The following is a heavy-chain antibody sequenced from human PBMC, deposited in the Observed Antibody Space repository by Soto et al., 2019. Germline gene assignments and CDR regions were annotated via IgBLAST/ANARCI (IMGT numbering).Heavy chain of an antibody. Sequence: GGSLRLSCAASGFTFSRYSTNWVRQAPGKGLEWVSCITSSSSYIYYADSVKGRFTISRDNAKNSLYLQMNSLRAEDTAVYYCAATPERSSSWFHYYYYMDVWGKGTTVTVSS. J-gene: IGHJ6*03. CDR1: GFTFSRYS. CDR3: AATPERSSSWFHYYYYMDV. V-gene: IGHV3-21*01. CDR2: ITSSSSYI. D-gene: IGHD6-13*01.